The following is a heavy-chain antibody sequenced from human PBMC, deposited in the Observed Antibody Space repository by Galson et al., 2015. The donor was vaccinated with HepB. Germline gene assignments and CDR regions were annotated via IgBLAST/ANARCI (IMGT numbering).Heavy chain of an antibody. V-gene: IGHV3-7*03. Sequence: SLRLSCATSGFTFSSYWMSWVRQAPGKGLEWVANTRQDGSEKYYVDSVKGRFTISRDNAKNSLSLQMHSLRAEDTAVYYRARPTKAYCSGGSCSPFDYWGQGTLVTVSS. CDR2: TRQDGSEK. CDR3: ARPTKAYCSGGSCSPFDY. D-gene: IGHD2-15*01. CDR1: GFTFSSYW. J-gene: IGHJ4*02.